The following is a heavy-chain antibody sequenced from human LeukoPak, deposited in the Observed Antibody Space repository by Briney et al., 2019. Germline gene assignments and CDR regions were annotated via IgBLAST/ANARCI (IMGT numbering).Heavy chain of an antibody. D-gene: IGHD2-15*01. CDR1: GFTFSNYG. J-gene: IGHJ5*02. CDR2: IWSDGSNK. Sequence: GGSLILSCAASGFTFSNYGMHWVRQAPGKGLEWVAVIWSDGSNKYYADSVRGRFTISRDNSKNTLYLQMNSLRAEDTAVYYCARVTMVAAASYNWFVPWGQGTLVTVSS. V-gene: IGHV3-33*01. CDR3: ARVTMVAAASYNWFVP.